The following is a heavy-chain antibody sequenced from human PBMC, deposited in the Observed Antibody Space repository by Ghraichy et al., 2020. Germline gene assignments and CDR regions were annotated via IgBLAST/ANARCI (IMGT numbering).Heavy chain of an antibody. CDR1: EFTFSTYS. CDR3: GGAAPDRYFDY. CDR2: IGPSGRDR. V-gene: IGHV3-21*01. J-gene: IGHJ4*02. D-gene: IGHD2-15*01. Sequence: LSLTCAASEFTFSTYSMSWVRQAPGKGLEWVSSIGPSGRDRYYADSAKGRFTISRDNAKNLLYLQVDSLRAEDTAVYYCGGAAPDRYFDYRGQGTLVTVSS.